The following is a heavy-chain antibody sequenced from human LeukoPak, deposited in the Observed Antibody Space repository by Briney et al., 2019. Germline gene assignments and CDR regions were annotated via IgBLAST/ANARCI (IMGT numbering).Heavy chain of an antibody. CDR2: INQSGSN. D-gene: IGHD3-10*01. Sequence: SETLSLTCAVYGGSFSGYYWSWIRQPPGKGLEWMGEINQSGSNNYNPSLKSRVTISVDTSKNQYSLKLSSVTAADTAVYYCARGMVRGVIRIYYFDYWGQGILVTVSS. CDR1: GGSFSGYY. J-gene: IGHJ4*02. V-gene: IGHV4-34*01. CDR3: ARGMVRGVIRIYYFDY.